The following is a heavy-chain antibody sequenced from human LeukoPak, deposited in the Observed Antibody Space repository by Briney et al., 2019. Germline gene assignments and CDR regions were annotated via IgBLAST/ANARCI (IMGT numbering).Heavy chain of an antibody. Sequence: PGGSLRLSCAASGFTLSNYWMSWVRQAPGKGLEWVANIKQDGSEKYYVDSVKGRFTISRDNAKNSLYLQMNSLGAEDTAVYYCARVGLLWFGETIHWGQGTLVTVSS. CDR2: IKQDGSEK. V-gene: IGHV3-7*01. CDR3: ARVGLLWFGETIH. CDR1: GFTLSNYW. J-gene: IGHJ4*02. D-gene: IGHD3-10*01.